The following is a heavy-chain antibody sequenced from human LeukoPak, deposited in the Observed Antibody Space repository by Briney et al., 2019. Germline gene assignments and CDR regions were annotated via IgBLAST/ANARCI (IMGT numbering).Heavy chain of an antibody. Sequence: GGSLRLSCAASGFTFSSYVRSWVRQAPGKGLEWVAEISCSGTNTYYAASVKGTFTISRDISKSTLYLQMKSLKVEGTAVYVCARWCQAGYWGQGTLVTVSS. CDR3: ARWCQAGY. D-gene: IGHD2-21*01. CDR2: ISCSGTNT. J-gene: IGHJ4*02. CDR1: GFTFSSYV. V-gene: IGHV3-23*01.